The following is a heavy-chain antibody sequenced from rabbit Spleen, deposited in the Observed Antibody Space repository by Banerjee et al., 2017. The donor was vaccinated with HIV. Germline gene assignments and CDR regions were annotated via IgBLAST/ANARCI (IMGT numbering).Heavy chain of an antibody. Sequence: QSLQESGGGLFQPGASLTLTCTASGFSFSSSYYMCWVRQAPGKGLEWIGCIYTDGSGSTAYASWAKGRFTISKTSSTTVTLQMTSLTAADTATYFCARDTGSSFSSYGMDLWGQGTLVTVS. CDR2: IYTDGSGST. CDR3: ARDTGSSFSSYGMDL. D-gene: IGHD8-1*01. J-gene: IGHJ6*01. V-gene: IGHV1S40*01. CDR1: GFSFSSSYY.